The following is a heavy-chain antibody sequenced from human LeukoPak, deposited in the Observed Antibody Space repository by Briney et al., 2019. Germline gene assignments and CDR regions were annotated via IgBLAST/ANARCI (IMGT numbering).Heavy chain of an antibody. CDR1: GFTFSSYG. CDR2: ISYDGSNK. CDR3: AKDHCSSTSYYIFDY. J-gene: IGHJ4*02. V-gene: IGHV3-30*18. D-gene: IGHD2-2*01. Sequence: EAGGSLRLSCAASGFTFSSYGMHWVRQAPGKGLEWVAVISYDGSNKYYADSVKGRFTISRDNSKNTLYLQMNSLRAEDTAVYYCAKDHCSSTSYYIFDYWGQGTLVTVSS.